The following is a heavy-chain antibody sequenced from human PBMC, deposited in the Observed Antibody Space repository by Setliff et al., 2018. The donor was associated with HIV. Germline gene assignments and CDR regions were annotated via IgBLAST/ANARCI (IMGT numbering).Heavy chain of an antibody. CDR2: IFYTGST. J-gene: IGHJ4*02. D-gene: IGHD4-17*01. Sequence: PSETLSLTCTVSGDSITSNSYYWGWIRQPPGKSLEWVGSIFYTGSTNYRPSLESRVIVSLDTSKNQFSLKLSSVTAADTAVYYCTRRDVTTGMDSWGPGILVTVSS. V-gene: IGHV4-39*01. CDR1: GDSITSNSYY. CDR3: TRRDVTTGMDS.